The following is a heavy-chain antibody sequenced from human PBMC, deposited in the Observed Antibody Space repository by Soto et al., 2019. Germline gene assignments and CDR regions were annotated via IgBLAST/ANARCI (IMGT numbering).Heavy chain of an antibody. J-gene: IGHJ4*02. D-gene: IGHD7-27*01. V-gene: IGHV3-74*01. Sequence: QPGGSLRLSCAASGFSLRNYWMHWVRHAPGKGLVWVSRINSDGSSTSYADSGKGRFTTSRDNAKNTLYLQMNSLRAEDTAVYYCAGESHWAPDYWGRGTLVTVYS. CDR1: GFSLRNYW. CDR2: INSDGSST. CDR3: AGESHWAPDY.